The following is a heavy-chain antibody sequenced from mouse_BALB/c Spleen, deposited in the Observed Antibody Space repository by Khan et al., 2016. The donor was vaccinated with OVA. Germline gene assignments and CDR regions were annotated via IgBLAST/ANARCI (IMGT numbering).Heavy chain of an antibody. CDR2: IITSNDDT. CDR3: VREGAYDRSDGWFAY. CDR1: GYTFTTYT. J-gene: IGHJ3*01. V-gene: IGHV1-4*01. Sequence: QVQLKESGAELARPGASVKMSCKASGYTFTTYTIHWVKQRPGQGLEWIGYIITSNDDTNYNQKFKDRATLTADKSSSTAYMQLSSLTSEDDAVYYCVREGAYDRSDGWFAYWGQGTLVTVSA. D-gene: IGHD2-14*01.